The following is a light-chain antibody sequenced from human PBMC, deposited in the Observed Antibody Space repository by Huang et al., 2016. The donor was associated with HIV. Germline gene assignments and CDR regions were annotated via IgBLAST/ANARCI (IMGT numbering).Light chain of an antibody. J-gene: IGKJ1*01. Sequence: DIQMTQSPSSLSASVGDRVTITCRASQTINTYLNWYQQKPGKAPKLLIYAASSLHSGVPSRFSGSGSGTDFTLTISGLQREDFATYCQQTYSTPRTFGQGTRVEIK. CDR2: AAS. V-gene: IGKV1-39*01. CDR1: QTINTY. CDR3: QQTYSTPRT.